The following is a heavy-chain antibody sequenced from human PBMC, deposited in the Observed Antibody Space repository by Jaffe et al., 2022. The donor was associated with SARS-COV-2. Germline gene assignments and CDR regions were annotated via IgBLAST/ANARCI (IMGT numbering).Heavy chain of an antibody. J-gene: IGHJ5*02. CDR2: IYYSGST. D-gene: IGHD6-6*01. CDR3: ARHDGEPSRPYIAARRPPNWFDP. V-gene: IGHV4-39*01. CDR1: GGSISSSSYY. Sequence: QLQLQESGPGLVKPSETLSLTCTVSGGSISSSSYYWGWIRQPPGKGLEWIGSIYYSGSTYYNPSLKSRVTISVDTSKNQFSLKLSSVTAADTAVYYCARHDGEPSRPYIAARRPPNWFDPWGQGTLVTVSS.